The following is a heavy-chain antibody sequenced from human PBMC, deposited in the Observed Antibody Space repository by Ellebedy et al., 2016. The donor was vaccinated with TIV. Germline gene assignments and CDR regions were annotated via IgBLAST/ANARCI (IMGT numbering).Heavy chain of an antibody. D-gene: IGHD3-10*01. CDR1: GGSISSGGYS. J-gene: IGHJ4*02. CDR3: ARGGTSGTHHCDY. Sequence: SETLSLTCAVSGGSISSGGYSWSWIRQPPGKGLEWIGYIYHSGSTYYNPSLKTRVTISIHSSKNQFSLKLNPVTAADTAVYYCARGGTSGTHHCDYWGQGTLVTVSS. V-gene: IGHV4-30-2*01. CDR2: IYHSGST.